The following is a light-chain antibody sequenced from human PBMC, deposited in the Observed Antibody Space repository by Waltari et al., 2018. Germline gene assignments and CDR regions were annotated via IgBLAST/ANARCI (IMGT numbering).Light chain of an antibody. CDR2: WAS. Sequence: DIVMTQSPDSLAVSLGERATINCKSSRTVLYDSNNKNYLAWYQQKPGQPPTLLIYWASTRKSGVHDRFSGSGSGTDFTLTISTLQAEEVAVYYCHQYYNTPYSYGQGTKLEIK. V-gene: IGKV4-1*01. J-gene: IGKJ2*03. CDR1: RTVLYDSNNKNY. CDR3: HQYYNTPYS.